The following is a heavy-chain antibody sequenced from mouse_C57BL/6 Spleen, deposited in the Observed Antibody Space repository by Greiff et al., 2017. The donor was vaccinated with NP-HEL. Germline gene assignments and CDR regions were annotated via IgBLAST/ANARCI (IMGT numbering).Heavy chain of an antibody. CDR1: GFTFSSYG. Sequence: EVKLMESGGDLVKPGGSLKLSCAASGFTFSSYGMSWVRQTPDKRLEWVATISSGGSYTYYTDSVKGRFTISRDNAKNTLYLQMSSLKSEDTAMYYCARLPNGPSDAMDYWGQGTSVTVSS. CDR3: ARLPNGPSDAMDY. D-gene: IGHD6-1*01. V-gene: IGHV5-6*01. J-gene: IGHJ4*01. CDR2: ISSGGSYT.